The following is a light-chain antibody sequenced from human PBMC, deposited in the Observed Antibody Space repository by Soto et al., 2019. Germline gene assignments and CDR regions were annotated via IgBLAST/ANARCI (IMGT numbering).Light chain of an antibody. CDR3: SSYAGSNSVI. V-gene: IGLV2-8*01. CDR1: SSDVGGNNY. CDR2: EVT. J-gene: IGLJ2*01. Sequence: QSVLTQPPSASGSPGQSVAISCTGTSSDVGGNNYVSWYQQHPGKAPKLLVYEVTKRPAGVPDRFSGSKSGNTASLTVSGLQAEDEADYYCSSYAGSNSVIFGGGTKVTVL.